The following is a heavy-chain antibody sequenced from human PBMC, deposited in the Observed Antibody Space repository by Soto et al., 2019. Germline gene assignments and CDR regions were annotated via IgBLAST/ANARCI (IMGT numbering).Heavy chain of an antibody. Sequence: VQLVESGGGVVQPGRSLRLLCEASGFTFSRYGMHWVRQAPGMGLEWVAVISWDGLAQYYGDSVKGRFTISRDNSQSTLYLQMNSLRTEDTAIYYCTRDTLSGDDNSAFYSSFDYWGPGTLVTVSS. J-gene: IGHJ4*02. V-gene: IGHV3-30*03. CDR3: TRDTLSGDDNSAFYSSFDY. D-gene: IGHD3-22*01. CDR2: ISWDGLAQ. CDR1: GFTFSRYG.